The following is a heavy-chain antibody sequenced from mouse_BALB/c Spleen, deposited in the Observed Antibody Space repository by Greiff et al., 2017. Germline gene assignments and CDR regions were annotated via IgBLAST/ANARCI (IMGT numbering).Heavy chain of an antibody. Sequence: QVQLQESGPGLVAPSQSLSITCTVSGFSLTSYGVHWVRQPPGKGLEWLGVIWAGGSTNYNSALMSSLSISKDNSKSQVFLKMNSLQTDDTAMYYCARESITTASSYWYFDVWGAGTTVTVSS. CDR1: GFSLTSYG. CDR2: IWAGGST. D-gene: IGHD1-2*01. V-gene: IGHV2-9*02. J-gene: IGHJ1*01. CDR3: ARESITTASSYWYFDV.